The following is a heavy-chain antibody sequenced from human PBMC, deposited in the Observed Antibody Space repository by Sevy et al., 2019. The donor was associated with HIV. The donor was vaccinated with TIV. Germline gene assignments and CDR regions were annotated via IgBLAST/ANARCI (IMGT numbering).Heavy chain of an antibody. J-gene: IGHJ4*02. D-gene: IGHD2-15*01. CDR3: ARHRRRFYSNGWHDEGFDS. V-gene: IGHV5-51*01. CDR1: EKSMTTYW. Sequence: GESLKISCKDSEKSMTTYWLGWVRQMPGKGLEWMGIIYAGDSDTRYSPSFQGQVTISADKSINTAYLQWSSLKASDSAIYYCARHRRRFYSNGWHDEGFDSWGQGTLVTVSS. CDR2: IYAGDSDT.